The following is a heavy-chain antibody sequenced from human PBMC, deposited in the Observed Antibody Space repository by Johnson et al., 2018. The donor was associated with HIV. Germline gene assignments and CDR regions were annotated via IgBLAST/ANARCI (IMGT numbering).Heavy chain of an antibody. CDR3: ARDQGGYSYGFDAFDI. J-gene: IGHJ3*02. D-gene: IGHD5-18*01. CDR2: ISGSGGST. Sequence: VQLVEFGGGLVQPGGSLRLSCAASGFTFSSYAMSWVRQAPGKGLEWVSAISGSGGSTYYADSVKGRFTISRDNSKNTLYLQMNILRAEDTAVYYCARDQGGYSYGFDAFDIWGQGTMVTVSS. CDR1: GFTFSSYA. V-gene: IGHV3-23*04.